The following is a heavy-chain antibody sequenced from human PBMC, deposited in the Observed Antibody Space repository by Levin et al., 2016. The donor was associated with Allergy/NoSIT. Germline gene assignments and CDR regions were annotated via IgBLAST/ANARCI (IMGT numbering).Heavy chain of an antibody. CDR2: IYPGDSDT. D-gene: IGHD6-13*01. V-gene: IGHV5-51*01. Sequence: KVSCKGSGYSFTSYWIGWVRQMPGKGLEWMGIIYPGDSDTRYSPSFQGQVTISADKSISTAYLQWSSLKASDTAMYYCARIAAAGTSGYYGMDVWGQGTTVTVSS. J-gene: IGHJ6*02. CDR3: ARIAAAGTSGYYGMDV. CDR1: GYSFTSYW.